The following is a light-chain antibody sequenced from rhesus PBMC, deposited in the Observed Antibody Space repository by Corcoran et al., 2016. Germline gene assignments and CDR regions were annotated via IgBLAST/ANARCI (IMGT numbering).Light chain of an antibody. CDR2: KVT. CDR1: QSLLHSNGNTY. V-gene: IGKV2S2*01. Sequence: DIMMTQTPLSLPVTPGEPASISCRSSQSLLHSNGNTYLDWFLQKPGQSPRLLIFKVTNRESGGPARCSGSGSGTDFTLTSSRVEPEDVGVYYCMQSTRDPRTFGQGTKVEIK. CDR3: MQSTRDPRT. J-gene: IGKJ1*01.